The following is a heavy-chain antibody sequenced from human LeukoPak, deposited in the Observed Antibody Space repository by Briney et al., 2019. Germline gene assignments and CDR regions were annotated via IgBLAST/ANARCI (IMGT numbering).Heavy chain of an antibody. Sequence: GASVKVSCKASGYTFISYGISWVRQAPGQGLEWMGWVNAYNGNTNYAQNLQGRVTMTTDTSTSTAYMELRSLRSDDTAVYYCARRQGTTLNFDYWGQGTLVTVSS. J-gene: IGHJ4*02. D-gene: IGHD1-1*01. CDR2: VNAYNGNT. CDR1: GYTFISYG. CDR3: ARRQGTTLNFDY. V-gene: IGHV1-18*01.